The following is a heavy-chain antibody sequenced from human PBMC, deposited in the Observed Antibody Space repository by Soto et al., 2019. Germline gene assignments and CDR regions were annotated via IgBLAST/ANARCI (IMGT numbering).Heavy chain of an antibody. V-gene: IGHV1-8*01. D-gene: IGHD1-1*01. CDR3: ARRAETNGWNGFGADKYYFDF. CDR1: GYTFTSYD. CDR2: MNPNTGNS. J-gene: IGHJ4*02. Sequence: ASVKVSCKASGYTFTSYDIYWVRQATGQGLEWMGWMNPNTGNSGYAQKFQGRVTMTSDTSISTAHMELSSLRSEDTAVYYCARRAETNGWNGFGADKYYFDFWGQGPLVTVYS.